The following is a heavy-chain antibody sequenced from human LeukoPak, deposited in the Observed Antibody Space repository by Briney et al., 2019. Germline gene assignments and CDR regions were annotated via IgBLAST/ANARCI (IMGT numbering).Heavy chain of an antibody. Sequence: SGGSLRLSCAASGFTFSTYEMNWVRQAPGKGLEWASYISSNGGSIYYADSVKGRFTISRDSAKNSLYLQMNSLRVEDTAVYYCARADKENFDWLFDYWGQGTLVTVSS. J-gene: IGHJ4*02. V-gene: IGHV3-48*03. CDR2: ISSNGGSI. D-gene: IGHD3-9*01. CDR3: ARADKENFDWLFDY. CDR1: GFTFSTYE.